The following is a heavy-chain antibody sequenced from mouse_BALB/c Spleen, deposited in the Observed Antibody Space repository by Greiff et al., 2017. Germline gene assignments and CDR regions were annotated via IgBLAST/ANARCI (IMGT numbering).Heavy chain of an antibody. CDR3: ARNDYDSAMDY. V-gene: IGHV5-17*02. D-gene: IGHD2-4*01. CDR1: GFTFSSFG. Sequence: EVKLVESGGGLVQPGGSRKLSCAASGFTFSSFGMHWVRQAPEKGLEWVAYISSGSSTIYYADTVKGRFTISRDNPKNTLFLQMTSLRSEDTAMYYCARNDYDSAMDYWGQGTSVTVSS. CDR2: ISSGSSTI. J-gene: IGHJ4*01.